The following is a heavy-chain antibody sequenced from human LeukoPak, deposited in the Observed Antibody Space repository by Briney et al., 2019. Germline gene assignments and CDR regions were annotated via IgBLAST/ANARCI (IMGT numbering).Heavy chain of an antibody. CDR1: GFIFSTYE. CDR3: ARDLGGGSCGY. D-gene: IGHD2-15*01. Sequence: GGSLRLSCAASGFIFSTYEMNWVRQAPGKGLEWVSYISSSGSTIYYADSVKGRFTISRDNAKNSLYLQMNSLRAEDTAVYYCARDLGGGSCGYWGQGTLVTVSS. V-gene: IGHV3-48*03. CDR2: ISSSGSTI. J-gene: IGHJ4*02.